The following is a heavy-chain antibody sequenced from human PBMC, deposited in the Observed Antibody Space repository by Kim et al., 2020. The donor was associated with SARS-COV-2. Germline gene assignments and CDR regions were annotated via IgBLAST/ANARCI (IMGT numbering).Heavy chain of an antibody. CDR3: ARGRKDILTGQPRVGFDI. V-gene: IGHV4-31*03. J-gene: IGHJ3*02. CDR1: GGSISSGGYY. D-gene: IGHD3-9*01. CDR2: IYYSGST. Sequence: SETLSLTCTVSGGSISSGGYYWSWIRQHPGKGLEWIGYIYYSGSTYYNPSLKSRVTISVDTSKNQFSLKLSSVTAADTAVYYCARGRKDILTGQPRVGFDIWGQGTKVTVSS.